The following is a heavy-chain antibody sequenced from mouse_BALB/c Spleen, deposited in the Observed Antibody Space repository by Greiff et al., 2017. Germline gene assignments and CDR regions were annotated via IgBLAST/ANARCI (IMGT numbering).Heavy chain of an antibody. CDR3: ARESWCAY. CDR2: IWGDGST. V-gene: IGHV2-6-7*01. Sequence: VQGVESGPGLVAPSQSLSITCTVSGFLLTGFGVNWVRQPPGKGLEWLGMIWGDGSTDYNSALKSRLSISKDNSKSQVFLKMNSLQTDDTARYYCARESWCAYWGQGTLVTVSA. J-gene: IGHJ3*01. CDR1: GFLLTGFG.